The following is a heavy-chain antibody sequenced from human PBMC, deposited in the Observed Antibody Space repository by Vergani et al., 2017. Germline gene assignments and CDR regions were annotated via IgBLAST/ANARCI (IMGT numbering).Heavy chain of an antibody. Sequence: EVHLVEPGGGLVKLGGSLTLPCAAFGFTFSNVWMTWVRQPPGKGREWVGRIISKTDGGTTDYAAPVKGRFTISREDTKTTLYLQMKSLKIEDTAVYYCTPHAYNSDRGYYFDYWGEGTLVTVSS. CDR2: IISKTDGGTT. D-gene: IGHD6-19*01. CDR1: GFTFSNVW. CDR3: TPHAYNSDRGYYFDY. V-gene: IGHV3-15*01. J-gene: IGHJ4*02.